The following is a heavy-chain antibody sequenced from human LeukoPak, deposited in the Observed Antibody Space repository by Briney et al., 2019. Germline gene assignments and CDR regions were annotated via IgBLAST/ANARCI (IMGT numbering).Heavy chain of an antibody. Sequence: SETLSLTCTVSGGSISNYHWSWIRQPPGKGLEWIGYIYYLGSTNYNPSLKSRVTMSVDTSKNQFSLKLNSVTAADTAVYYCVRNGGYCGETTCHVEYFDLWGRGTLVTVSS. J-gene: IGHJ2*01. V-gene: IGHV4-59*08. CDR1: GGSISNYH. CDR2: IYYLGST. D-gene: IGHD2-15*01. CDR3: VRNGGYCGETTCHVEYFDL.